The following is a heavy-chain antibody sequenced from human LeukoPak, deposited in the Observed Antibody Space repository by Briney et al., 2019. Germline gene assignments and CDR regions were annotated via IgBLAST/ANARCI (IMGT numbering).Heavy chain of an antibody. CDR3: ARASMVRGVIFISS. D-gene: IGHD3-10*01. CDR1: GGSISSDGYY. CDR2: IYYSGST. J-gene: IGHJ4*02. V-gene: IGHV4-31*01. Sequence: PSQTLSLTCTVSGGSISSDGYYWSWIRPHPGKGLEWVGYIYYSGSTYYNPSLNRPAILSVDPSKSQFSLKLTSVTAAATAVYYCARASMVRGVIFISSWGQGTLVTVSS.